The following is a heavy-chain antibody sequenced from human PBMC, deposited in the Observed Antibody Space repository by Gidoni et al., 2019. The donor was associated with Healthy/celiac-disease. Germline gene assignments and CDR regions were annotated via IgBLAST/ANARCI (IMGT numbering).Heavy chain of an antibody. D-gene: IGHD6-19*01. V-gene: IGHV4-31*03. CDR1: GGSIIRGGYY. CDR2: IYYSGST. Sequence: QVQLQESGPGLVKPSQTLSLTCTVSGGSIIRGGYYWSWIRQHPGKGLEWIGYIYYSGSTYYNTSLKNRVTISVDTSKNQFSLKLSSVTDADTAVYYCARETSGWYKSSWFDPWGQGTLVTVSS. CDR3: ARETSGWYKSSWFDP. J-gene: IGHJ5*02.